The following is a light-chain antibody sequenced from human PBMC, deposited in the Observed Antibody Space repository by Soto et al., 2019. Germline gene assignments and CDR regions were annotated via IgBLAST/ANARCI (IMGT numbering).Light chain of an antibody. CDR2: ETS. J-gene: IGKJ1*01. CDR3: QQSYSTLWT. V-gene: IGKV1-39*01. Sequence: DIQMTQTPSSLSASVGERVTITCRASQRVTKYLNWYQQHPGKAPKLLIYETSSLQSGFPSRFSGSGSGTDFTLTISSLQPEDFATYFCQQSYSTLWTFGQGTKVDIK. CDR1: QRVTKY.